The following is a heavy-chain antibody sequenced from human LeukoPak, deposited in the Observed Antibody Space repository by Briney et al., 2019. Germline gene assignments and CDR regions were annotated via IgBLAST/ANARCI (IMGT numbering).Heavy chain of an antibody. V-gene: IGHV3-43*02. CDR2: ISGDGGST. Sequence: PGGSLRLSCAASGFTFDDYAMHWVRQAPGKGLEWVSLISGDGGSTYYADSVKGRLTISRDNSKNSLYLQMNSLRTEDTALYYCAKEEGPLLWFGELLWGQGTLVTVSS. J-gene: IGHJ4*02. CDR1: GFTFDDYA. CDR3: AKEEGPLLWFGELL. D-gene: IGHD3-10*01.